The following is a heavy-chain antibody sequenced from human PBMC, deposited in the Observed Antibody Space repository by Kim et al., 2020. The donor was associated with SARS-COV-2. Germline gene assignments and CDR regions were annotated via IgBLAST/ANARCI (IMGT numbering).Heavy chain of an antibody. CDR3: VKGEGGS. Sequence: RNKYYAESVEGRFNISRDNSKNTLDLQMNSLGPEETAVYYCVKGEGGSWGPGTLVTVSS. CDR2: RNK. D-gene: IGHD1-26*01. J-gene: IGHJ4*02. V-gene: IGHV3-30*02.